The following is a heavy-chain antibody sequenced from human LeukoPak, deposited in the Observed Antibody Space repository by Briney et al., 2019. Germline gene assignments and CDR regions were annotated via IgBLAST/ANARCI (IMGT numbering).Heavy chain of an antibody. Sequence: GGSLRLSCAASGFTLSTYWMSWVRQVPGKGLEWVANIKKDGSETYYVDSVKGRFTISRDNAKNSLYLQMNSLRAEDTAIYHCAKGRYSGTTYYFDYWGQGTLVTVSS. CDR3: AKGRYSGTTYYFDY. CDR1: GFTLSTYW. J-gene: IGHJ4*02. V-gene: IGHV3-7*03. D-gene: IGHD5-12*01. CDR2: IKKDGSET.